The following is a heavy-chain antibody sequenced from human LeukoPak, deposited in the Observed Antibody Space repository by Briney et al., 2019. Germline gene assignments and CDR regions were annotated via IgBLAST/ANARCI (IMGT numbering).Heavy chain of an antibody. J-gene: IGHJ5*02. CDR1: GFTFTSYV. Sequence: GGSLRLSCAASGFTFTSYVMNWVRRPPGKGREWISYFGTRGTTMYYADSVKGRFPISRDNATNSLYLQMNSLRDEDTAIYYCARGRGSSWGQGTLVTVSS. CDR2: FGTRGTTM. D-gene: IGHD2-21*01. CDR3: ARGRGSS. V-gene: IGHV3-48*02.